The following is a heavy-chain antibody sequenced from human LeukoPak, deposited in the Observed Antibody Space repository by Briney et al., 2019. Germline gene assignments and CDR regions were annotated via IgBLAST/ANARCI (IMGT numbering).Heavy chain of an antibody. D-gene: IGHD1-26*01. Sequence: GGSLRLSCAASGFTFSSYAMSWVRQAPGKGLEWVSAISNSGSSTYYADSVKGRFTISRDNSKNTLYLQMNSLRAEDTAVYFCANRRGAEWGGENYWGQGTLVTVSS. CDR3: ANRRGAEWGGENY. J-gene: IGHJ4*02. CDR1: GFTFSSYA. V-gene: IGHV3-23*01. CDR2: ISNSGSST.